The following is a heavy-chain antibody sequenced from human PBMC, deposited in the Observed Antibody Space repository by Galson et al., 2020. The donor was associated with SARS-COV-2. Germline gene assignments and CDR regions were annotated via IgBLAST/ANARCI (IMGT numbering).Heavy chain of an antibody. Sequence: HGESLKISCQGFGFNFSNYWINWVRQMPGKGLEWMGRIDPSDSYINYSPSFEGHVTISVDKSISTAYLQWSGLKASDTAMYYCATIYYYDSSGYLFDYWGQGTLVTVSS. V-gene: IGHV5-10-1*01. D-gene: IGHD3-22*01. J-gene: IGHJ4*02. CDR3: ATIYYYDSSGYLFDY. CDR2: IDPSDSYI. CDR1: GFNFSNYW.